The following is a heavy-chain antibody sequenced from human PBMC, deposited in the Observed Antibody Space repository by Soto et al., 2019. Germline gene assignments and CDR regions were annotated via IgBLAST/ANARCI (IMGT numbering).Heavy chain of an antibody. J-gene: IGHJ6*02. CDR2: IRSKANSYAT. D-gene: IGHD5-12*01. CDR3: TRRPRSGYDYLYYGMDV. CDR1: GCTFSGSA. Sequence: GGSPRLSCAASGCTFSGSAMHWVRKASGKGLEWVGRIRSKANSYATAYAASVKGRFTISRDDSKNTAYLQMNSLKTEDTAVYYCTRRPRSGYDYLYYGMDVWGQGTTVTVSS. V-gene: IGHV3-73*01.